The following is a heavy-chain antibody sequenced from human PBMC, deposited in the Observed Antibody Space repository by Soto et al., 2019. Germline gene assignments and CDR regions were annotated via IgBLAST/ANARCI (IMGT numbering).Heavy chain of an antibody. J-gene: IGHJ4*02. CDR1: GGTFSSYA. V-gene: IGHV1-69*13. Sequence: SVKVSCKASGGTFSSYAISWVRQAPGQGLEWMGGIIPIFGTANYAQKFQGRVTITADESTSTAYMELSSLRSEDTAVYYCASVVTGITAAGTVYYFDYWGQRTLVTVSS. CDR3: ASVVTGITAAGTVYYFDY. D-gene: IGHD6-13*01. CDR2: IIPIFGTA.